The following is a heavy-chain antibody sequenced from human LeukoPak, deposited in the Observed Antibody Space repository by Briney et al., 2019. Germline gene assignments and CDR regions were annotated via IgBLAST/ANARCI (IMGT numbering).Heavy chain of an antibody. J-gene: IGHJ6*02. D-gene: IGHD6-13*01. CDR1: GGSISSYY. CDR2: IFYSGST. Sequence: SETLSLTCTVSGGSISSYYWSWIRQPPGKGLEWIGYIFYSGSTNYNPSLKSRVTISVDTSKNQFSLKLSSVTAADTAVYYCARGIAAAGTKSYYYYGMDVWGQGTTVTVSS. CDR3: ARGIAAAGTKSYYYYGMDV. V-gene: IGHV4-59*01.